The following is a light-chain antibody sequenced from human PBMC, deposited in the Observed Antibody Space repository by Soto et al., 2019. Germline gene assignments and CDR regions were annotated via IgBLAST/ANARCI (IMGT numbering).Light chain of an antibody. CDR2: GAS. J-gene: IGKJ1*01. V-gene: IGKV3-15*01. CDR1: QSVNSN. CDR3: QQYNNWLSWT. Sequence: EIVMTQSPATLSVSPGERATLSCRASQSVNSNLAWYQQKPGQAPRLLIYGASTRVTGIPARFSGSGSGTEFTLSISSLQSEDFAVYYCQQYNNWLSWTFGQGTKVDIK.